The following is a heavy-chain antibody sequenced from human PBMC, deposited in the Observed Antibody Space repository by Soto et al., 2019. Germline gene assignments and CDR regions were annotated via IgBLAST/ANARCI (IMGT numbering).Heavy chain of an antibody. CDR3: ARQTTAGVVPAARGYYYMDV. Sequence: SETLSLTCTVSGGSISSSSYYWGWIRQPPGKGLEWIGSIYYSGSTYYNPSLKSRVTISVDTSKNQFSLKLSSVTAADTAVYYCARQTTAGVVPAARGYYYMDVWGKGTTVTVSS. CDR2: IYYSGST. V-gene: IGHV4-39*01. D-gene: IGHD2-2*01. J-gene: IGHJ6*03. CDR1: GGSISSSSYY.